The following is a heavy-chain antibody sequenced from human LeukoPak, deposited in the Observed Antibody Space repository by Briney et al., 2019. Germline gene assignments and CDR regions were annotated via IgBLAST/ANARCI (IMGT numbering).Heavy chain of an antibody. Sequence: ASVKVSCKASGYTFTSYGISWVQQAPGQGLEWMGWISAYNGNTNYAQKIQGRVTMTTDTSTSTAYMELRSLRSDDTAVYYCARVVMNPQKFFYYYYYYMDVWGKGTTVTVSS. CDR1: GYTFTSYG. V-gene: IGHV1-18*01. D-gene: IGHD1-26*01. CDR2: ISAYNGNT. J-gene: IGHJ6*03. CDR3: ARVVMNPQKFFYYYYYYMDV.